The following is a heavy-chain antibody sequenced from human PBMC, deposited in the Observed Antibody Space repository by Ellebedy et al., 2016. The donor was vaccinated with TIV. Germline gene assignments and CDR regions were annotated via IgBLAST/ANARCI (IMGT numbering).Heavy chain of an antibody. CDR3: ARPLGNEFYYYYYYYMDV. CDR2: ISGSGGST. V-gene: IGHV3-23*01. J-gene: IGHJ6*03. CDR1: GFTFSSYA. D-gene: IGHD1-1*01. Sequence: GESLKISXAASGFTFSSYAMSWVRQAPGKGLEWVSAISGSGGSTYYADSVKGRFTISRDNSKNTLYLQMNSLRAEDTAVYYCARPLGNEFYYYYYYYMDVWGKGTTVTVSS.